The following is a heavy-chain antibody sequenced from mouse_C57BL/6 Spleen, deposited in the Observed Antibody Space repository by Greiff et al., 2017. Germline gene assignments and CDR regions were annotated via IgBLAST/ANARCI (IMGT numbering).Heavy chain of an antibody. CDR2: INPFNGGT. J-gene: IGHJ2*01. CDR1: GYTFTDYY. Sequence: EVQLQQSGPVLVKPGASVKMSCKASGYTFTDYYMNWVKQSHGKSLEWIGVINPFNGGTSYNQKFKGKATLTVDKSSSTAYMELNSLPSENSAVYYCGKVTGDYGYFDYWGQGTTLTVSS. D-gene: IGHD2-4*01. CDR3: GKVTGDYGYFDY. V-gene: IGHV1-19*01.